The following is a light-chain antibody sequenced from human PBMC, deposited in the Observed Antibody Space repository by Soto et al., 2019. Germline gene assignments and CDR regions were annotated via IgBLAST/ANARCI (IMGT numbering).Light chain of an antibody. J-gene: IGKJ1*01. CDR1: QYINTR. CDR2: QTS. CDR3: HQRQSWPRT. Sequence: IGVTQSACTLSSFPGDRVTLSCRASQYINTRLAWYQHRPGQAPRLLIYQTSLRAAGIPARFSASGSGTDFTLTISDVQPEDFAIYYCHQRQSWPRTFGQGTKVDIK. V-gene: IGKV3-11*01.